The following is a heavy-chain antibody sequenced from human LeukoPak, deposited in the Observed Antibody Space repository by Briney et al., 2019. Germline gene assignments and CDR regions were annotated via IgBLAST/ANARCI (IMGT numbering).Heavy chain of an antibody. J-gene: IGHJ6*02. Sequence: RSETLSLTCAVYGGSLSGYYWSWIRQPPGKGLEWVGEINHRGSTNNNPTLRSRVTISVDTSKNQLSMKLSSVTDADTAVYHCARGPPRRMGATGWGYYYYGMDVWGQGTTVTVSS. V-gene: IGHV4-34*01. D-gene: IGHD1-26*01. CDR2: INHRGST. CDR3: ARGPPRRMGATGWGYYYYGMDV. CDR1: GGSLSGYY.